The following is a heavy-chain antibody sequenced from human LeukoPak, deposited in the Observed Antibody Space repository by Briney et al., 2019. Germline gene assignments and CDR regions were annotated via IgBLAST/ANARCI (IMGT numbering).Heavy chain of an antibody. CDR3: AKGYYDYVWGSYYFDY. CDR1: GFTFSSYA. CDR2: ISGSGGST. J-gene: IGHJ4*02. D-gene: IGHD3-16*01. V-gene: IGHV3-23*01. Sequence: GGSLRLSCAASGFTFSSYAMSWVRQAPGKGLEWVSAISGSGGSTYYADSVKGRFTISRDNSGDTLYLQMNSLRAEDTAVYYCAKGYYDYVWGSYYFDYWGQGTLVTVSS.